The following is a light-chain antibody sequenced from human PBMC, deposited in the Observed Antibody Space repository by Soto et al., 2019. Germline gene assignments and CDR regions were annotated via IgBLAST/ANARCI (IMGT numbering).Light chain of an antibody. CDR1: QGIEGF. V-gene: IGKV1-27*01. J-gene: IGKJ4*01. CDR2: GTS. Sequence: DIQMTQSPPSLSASVGDRVTITCRASQGIEGFLAWYQQKPGTAPKLLVYGTSTLQVGVPSRFSGSGWGTDFTLTISSVQPEDVATYYCQKYNSAPLTFGGGTKVEIK. CDR3: QKYNSAPLT.